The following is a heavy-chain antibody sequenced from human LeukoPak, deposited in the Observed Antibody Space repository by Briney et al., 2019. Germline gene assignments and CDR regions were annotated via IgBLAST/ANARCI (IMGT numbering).Heavy chain of an antibody. D-gene: IGHD3-16*01. Sequence: GASVKVSCKASGYTFTSYGIAWVRQAPGQGLQWMGWISANNGDTSYSQKLQGRVTMTTNTSTNTAYMELRSLTSDGTAVYYCARDPPGLTLGSPGDYWGQGTLVIVSS. CDR3: ARDPPGLTLGSPGDY. V-gene: IGHV1-18*01. CDR1: GYTFTSYG. CDR2: ISANNGDT. J-gene: IGHJ4*02.